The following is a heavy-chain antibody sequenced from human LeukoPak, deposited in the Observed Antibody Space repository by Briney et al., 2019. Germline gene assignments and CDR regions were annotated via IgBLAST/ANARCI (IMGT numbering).Heavy chain of an antibody. V-gene: IGHV4-39*07. CDR1: GGSISSSSYY. J-gene: IGHJ4*02. CDR2: IYYSGST. CDR3: ARAGYCSGGSCYSFREFDY. D-gene: IGHD2-15*01. Sequence: SETLSLTCTVSGGSISSSSYYWGWIRQPPGKGLEWIGSIYYSGSTYYNPSLKSRVTISVDTSKNQFSLKLSSVTAADTAVYYCARAGYCSGGSCYSFREFDYWGQGTLVTVSS.